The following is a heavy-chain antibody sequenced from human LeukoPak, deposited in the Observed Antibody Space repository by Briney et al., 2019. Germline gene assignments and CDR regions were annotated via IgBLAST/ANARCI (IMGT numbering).Heavy chain of an antibody. Sequence: GGSLRLSRAASGFTFSDYYMSWIRQAPGKGLEWVANIKQDGSEKYYVDSVKGRFTISRDNAKNSLYLQMNSLRAEDTAVYYCARMGYYYDSSGWEAYWGQGTLVTVSS. CDR1: GFTFSDYY. CDR3: ARMGYYYDSSGWEAY. J-gene: IGHJ4*02. V-gene: IGHV3-7*01. CDR2: IKQDGSEK. D-gene: IGHD3-22*01.